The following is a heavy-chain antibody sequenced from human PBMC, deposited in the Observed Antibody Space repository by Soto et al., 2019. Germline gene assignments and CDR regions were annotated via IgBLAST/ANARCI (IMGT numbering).Heavy chain of an antibody. V-gene: IGHV3-21*01. CDR3: ARDRTVEMATKADY. D-gene: IGHD5-12*01. CDR2: ISSSSSYI. CDR1: GFTFSSYS. J-gene: IGHJ4*02. Sequence: EVQLVESGGGLVKPGGSLRLSCAASGFTFSSYSMNWVRQAPGKGLEWVSSISSSSSYIYYADSVKGRFTISRDNAKNSLYLQMNSLRAEDTAVYYCARDRTVEMATKADYWGQGTLVTVSS.